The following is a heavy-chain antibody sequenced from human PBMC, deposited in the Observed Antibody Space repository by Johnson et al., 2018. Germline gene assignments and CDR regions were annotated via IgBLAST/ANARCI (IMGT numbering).Heavy chain of an antibody. CDR2: LSWNSGRK. CDR3: ARDINGDYYDSSGYFGY. J-gene: IGHJ4*02. CDR1: GFTFDDHA. V-gene: IGHV3-9*01. Sequence: VQLQETGGGLVQPGRSLRLSCAASGFTFDDHAMHWVRQAPGKGLEWVSGLSWNSGRKGYADSVKGRFTISRDNAKNSLSLEMDSLRVEDTAFYFCARDINGDYYDSSGYFGYWGQGALVTVSS. D-gene: IGHD3-22*01.